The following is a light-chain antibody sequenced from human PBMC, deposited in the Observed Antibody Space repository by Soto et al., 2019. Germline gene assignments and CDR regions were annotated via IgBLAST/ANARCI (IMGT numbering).Light chain of an antibody. J-gene: IGKJ1*01. CDR2: DAS. Sequence: EIVLTQSPGTLSLSPGERATLSCRASHTISSSYLAWYQQKPGQAPRLLMYDASNRATGIPARFSGSGSGTDFTLTISSLEPEDFAVYYCQQRSNWPRTFGQGTKVDIK. V-gene: IGKV3D-20*02. CDR3: QQRSNWPRT. CDR1: HTISSSY.